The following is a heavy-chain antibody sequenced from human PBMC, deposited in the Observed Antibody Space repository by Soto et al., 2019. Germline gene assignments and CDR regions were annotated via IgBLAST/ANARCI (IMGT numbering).Heavy chain of an antibody. CDR2: IYYSGST. CDR3: ARQYSSSWYVAANWFDP. D-gene: IGHD6-13*01. Sequence: QLQLQESGPGLVKPSETLSLTCTVSGGSISSSSYYWGWIRQPPGKGLEWIGSIYYSGSTYYNPSLKSRVTISVDTSKNQFSLKLSSVTAADTAVYYCARQYSSSWYVAANWFDPWGQGTLVTVSS. V-gene: IGHV4-39*01. CDR1: GGSISSSSYY. J-gene: IGHJ5*02.